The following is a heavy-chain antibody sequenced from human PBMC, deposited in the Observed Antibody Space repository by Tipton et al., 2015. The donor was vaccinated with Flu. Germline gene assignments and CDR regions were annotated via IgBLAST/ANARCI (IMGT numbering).Heavy chain of an antibody. Sequence: TLSLTCTVSGDSINNYDWSWVRQSPGKALECIGYLYTSGSTDYNPSLKGRVTISVDTSKNQFFLKLNSLTPADTGVYYCAGDVITVAGTRFDPWGQGTLVTVSS. D-gene: IGHD6-19*01. V-gene: IGHV4-59*01. J-gene: IGHJ5*02. CDR2: LYTSGST. CDR1: GDSINNYD. CDR3: AGDVITVAGTRFDP.